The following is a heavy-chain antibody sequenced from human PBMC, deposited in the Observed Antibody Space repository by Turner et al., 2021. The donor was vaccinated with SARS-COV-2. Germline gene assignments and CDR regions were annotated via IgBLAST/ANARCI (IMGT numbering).Heavy chain of an antibody. CDR2: ISYDGSNK. CDR1: GFTFSSYG. CDR3: ANGGYCTNGVCSRVPSHFAY. V-gene: IGHV3-30*18. Sequence: QVQLVESGGGVVQPGRSLRLACAAAGFTFSSYGMHWVRQAPGKGLEVVAVISYDGSNKYYSDSVKGRFTISRDNSKNTLYLQMNSLRAEDTAVYYCANGGYCTNGVCSRVPSHFAYWGQGTLVTVSS. D-gene: IGHD2-8*01. J-gene: IGHJ4*02.